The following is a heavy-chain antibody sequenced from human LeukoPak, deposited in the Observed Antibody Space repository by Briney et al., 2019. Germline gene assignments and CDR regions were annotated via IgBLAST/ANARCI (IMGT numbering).Heavy chain of an antibody. D-gene: IGHD2-2*01. Sequence: GGSLRLSCETFGFTFSSYSMNWVRQAPGKGLEWVSYISSSSSTIYYAESVRGRFTISRDNVQSSVYLQMNSLRAEDTAVYFCTRVGYCATTSCRTAFDIWGQGTMVTVSS. V-gene: IGHV3-48*01. CDR3: TRVGYCATTSCRTAFDI. CDR1: GFTFSSYS. CDR2: ISSSSSTI. J-gene: IGHJ3*02.